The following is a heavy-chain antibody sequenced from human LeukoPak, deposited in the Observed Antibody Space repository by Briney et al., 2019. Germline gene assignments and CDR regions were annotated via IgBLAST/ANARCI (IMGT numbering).Heavy chain of an antibody. CDR3: ARGHNYDYVWGSYRPAPFDY. D-gene: IGHD3-16*02. J-gene: IGHJ4*02. V-gene: IGHV1-2*02. Sequence: ASVTVSCKASGYTFTGYYMHWVRQAPGQGLEWMGWINPNSGGTNYAQKFQGRVTMTRDTSISTAYMELSRLRSDDTAVYYCARGHNYDYVWGSYRPAPFDYWGQGTLVTVSS. CDR2: INPNSGGT. CDR1: GYTFTGYY.